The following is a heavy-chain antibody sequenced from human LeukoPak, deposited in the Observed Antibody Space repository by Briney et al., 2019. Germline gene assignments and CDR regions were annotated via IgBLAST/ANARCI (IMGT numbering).Heavy chain of an antibody. V-gene: IGHV3-23*01. CDR2: LSGSGITT. Sequence: GGSLRLSCAASGFTFSNSAMSWVRQAPGKGLEWVSTLSGSGITTYYADSVKGRFTISRDNSKNTLYLQMNSLRAEDTAVYYCAKGIYSSGWSYFDYWGHGTQVTVSS. CDR3: AKGIYSSGWSYFDY. J-gene: IGHJ4*01. D-gene: IGHD6-19*01. CDR1: GFTFSNSA.